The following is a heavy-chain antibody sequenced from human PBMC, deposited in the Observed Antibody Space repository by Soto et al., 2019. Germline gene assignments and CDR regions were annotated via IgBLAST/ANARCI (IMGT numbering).Heavy chain of an antibody. V-gene: IGHV3-23*01. Sequence: LRLSCAASGFTFSSYVMSWVRQAPGKGLQWVSAVSTSGGSTFNADSVKGRFAISRDNSKNTLYLQMNSLRAEDTAIYYCAKKAGYSGYYPFDYWGQGTLVTVSS. CDR3: AKKAGYSGYYPFDY. J-gene: IGHJ4*02. CDR1: GFTFSSYV. D-gene: IGHD5-12*01. CDR2: VSTSGGST.